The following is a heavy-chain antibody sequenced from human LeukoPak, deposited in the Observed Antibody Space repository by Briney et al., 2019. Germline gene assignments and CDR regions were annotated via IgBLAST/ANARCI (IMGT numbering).Heavy chain of an antibody. CDR2: INPNSGNT. Sequence: ASVKVSCKASGYTFTSYDINWVRQATGQGLEWMGWINPNSGNTGYAQKFQGSVTITRNTSISTAYMELSSLRSEDTAVYYCARLVVAATHYYYYYMDVWGKGTTVTVSS. CDR3: ARLVVAATHYYYYYMDV. D-gene: IGHD2-15*01. CDR1: GYTFTSYD. J-gene: IGHJ6*03. V-gene: IGHV1-8*03.